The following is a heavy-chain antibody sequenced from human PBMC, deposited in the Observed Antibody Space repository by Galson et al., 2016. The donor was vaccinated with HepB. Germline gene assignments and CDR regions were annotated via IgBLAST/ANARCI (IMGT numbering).Heavy chain of an antibody. D-gene: IGHD3-22*01. V-gene: IGHV3-23*01. CDR2: LSNSGGRT. J-gene: IGHJ3*02. CDR1: GFTFRSYA. CDR3: AKDPNYYDSSGYIWGAFDI. Sequence: SLRLSCAASGFTFRSYAMTWVRQAPGKGLEWVSELSNSGGRTYYADSVKGRFTISRDNSKNTLSLQMNSLRAEDTAVYYCAKDPNYYDSSGYIWGAFDIWGQGTMVTVSS.